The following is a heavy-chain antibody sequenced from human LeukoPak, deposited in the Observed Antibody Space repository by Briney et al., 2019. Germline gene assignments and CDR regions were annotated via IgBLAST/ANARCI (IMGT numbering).Heavy chain of an antibody. CDR2: INPNSGGT. V-gene: IGHV1-2*02. D-gene: IGHD1-7*01. CDR1: GYTFAGYY. Sequence: ASVKVSFKASGYTFAGYYMHWVRQAPGQGLEWMGWINPNSGGTNYAQKFQGRVTVTRDTSISTAYMDLSRLRSDDTAVYYCARARTGTTSSFDYWGQGTLVTVSS. J-gene: IGHJ4*02. CDR3: ARARTGTTSSFDY.